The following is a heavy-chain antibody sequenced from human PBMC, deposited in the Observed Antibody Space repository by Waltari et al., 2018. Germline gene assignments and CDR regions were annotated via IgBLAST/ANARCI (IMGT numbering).Heavy chain of an antibody. Sequence: EVQLVESGGGLMQPGGSLRLSCAASGFTVSNNYMSWVRQAPGKGLEVGSVIYSGGTTHYADSVKGRFTISRDDSKNTAYLQMNSLKTEDTAVYYCTKTDYWGQGTLVTVSS. CDR1: GFTVSNNY. CDR3: TKTDY. V-gene: IGHV3-53*01. CDR2: IYSGGTT. J-gene: IGHJ4*02.